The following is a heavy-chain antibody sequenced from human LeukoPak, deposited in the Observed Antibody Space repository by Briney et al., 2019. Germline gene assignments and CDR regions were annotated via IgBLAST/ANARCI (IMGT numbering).Heavy chain of an antibody. D-gene: IGHD3-3*01. Sequence: GGSLRLSCAASGFTVSSNYMSWVRQAPGKGLEWVSVIYSGGSTYYADSVKGRFTISRDNSKNTLYLQMNSLRAEDTAVYYCARDRGIFGVAMDQWGQGTLVTVSS. CDR1: GFTVSSNY. J-gene: IGHJ4*02. CDR3: ARDRGIFGVAMDQ. V-gene: IGHV3-53*01. CDR2: IYSGGST.